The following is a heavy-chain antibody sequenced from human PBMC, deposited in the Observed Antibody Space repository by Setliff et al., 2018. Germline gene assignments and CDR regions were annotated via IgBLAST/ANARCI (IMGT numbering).Heavy chain of an antibody. CDR3: ARESYYYYMDV. V-gene: IGHV4-34*01. CDR2: INHNGST. CDR1: GGSFSDYH. Sequence: SETLSLTCTVYGGSFSDYHWGWIRQPPGKGLEWIAEINHNGSTNYNPSLKSRVTISVDTSRNQFSLKLSSVTAADTAVYYCARESYYYYMDVWGKGTTVTV. J-gene: IGHJ6*03.